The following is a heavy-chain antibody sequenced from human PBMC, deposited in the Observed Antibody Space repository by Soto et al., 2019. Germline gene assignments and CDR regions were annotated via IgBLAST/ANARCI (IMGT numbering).Heavy chain of an antibody. CDR3: ARVESYGYYKWFDP. CDR2: IKQDGSEK. V-gene: IGHV3-7*01. CDR1: GFTVSGMF. Sequence: RLSCAASGFTVSGMFMNWVRQAPGKGLEWVAKIKQDGSEKYYVDFVKGRLTISRDTAKNALYLQMNSLRAEDTAVYYCARVESYGYYKWFDPWGQGTLVTVYS. D-gene: IGHD5-18*01. J-gene: IGHJ5*02.